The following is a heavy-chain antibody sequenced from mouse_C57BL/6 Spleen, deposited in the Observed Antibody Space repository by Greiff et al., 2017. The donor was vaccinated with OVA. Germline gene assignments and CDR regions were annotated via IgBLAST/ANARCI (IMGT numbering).Heavy chain of an antibody. Sequence: VQLQESGAELVKPGASVKLSCKASGYTFTSYGMHWVKQTPGPGLEWIAWIYPRSGSTNYHEKFKGQATLTVDTSSSTAYLQLSSLTSEDSAVKAWAQAYDNNLAYAIDYWGTGTSVTVSS. CDR1: GYTFTSYG. D-gene: IGHD2-5*01. CDR3: AQAYDNNLAYAIDY. J-gene: IGHJ4*01. CDR2: IYPRSGST. V-gene: IGHV1-85*01.